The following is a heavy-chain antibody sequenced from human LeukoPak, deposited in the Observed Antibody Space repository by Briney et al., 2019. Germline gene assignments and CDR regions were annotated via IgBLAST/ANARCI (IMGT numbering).Heavy chain of an antibody. CDR1: GDSVSSNSVA. CDR2: TYYRSKWYN. Sequence: SQTPSLTCAISGDSVSSNSVAWNWIRQSPSRGLEWLGRTYYRSKWYNDYAVSVQSRITINPDTSKNQFSLQLNSVTPEDTAVYYCARRASDPPVFDSWGQGPLVTVPS. D-gene: IGHD4-17*01. CDR3: ARRASDPPVFDS. V-gene: IGHV6-1*01. J-gene: IGHJ4*02.